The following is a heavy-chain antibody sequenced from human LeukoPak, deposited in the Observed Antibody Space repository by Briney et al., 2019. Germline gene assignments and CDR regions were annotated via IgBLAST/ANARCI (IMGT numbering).Heavy chain of an antibody. Sequence: PGGSLRLSCAASGFTFSSYSMNWVRQAPGKGLEWVSYISSSSSTIYYADSVKGRFTISRDNAKNSLYLQMSSLRAEDTAVYYCARVAGELFFDYWGQGTLVTVSS. CDR2: ISSSSSTI. D-gene: IGHD3-10*01. CDR1: GFTFSSYS. CDR3: ARVAGELFFDY. V-gene: IGHV3-48*01. J-gene: IGHJ4*02.